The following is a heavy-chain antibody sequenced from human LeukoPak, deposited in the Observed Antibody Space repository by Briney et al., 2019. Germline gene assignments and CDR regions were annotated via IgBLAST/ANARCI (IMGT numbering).Heavy chain of an antibody. CDR2: IYHSGST. J-gene: IGHJ5*02. CDR1: GGSTSSGGYS. D-gene: IGHD1-14*01. Sequence: SETLSLTCAVSGGSTSSGGYSWSWIRQPPGKGLEWIGYIYHSGSTYYNPSLKSRVTISVDRSKNQFSLKLSSVTAADTAVYYCARGGALTYNRRFDPWGQGTLVTVSS. V-gene: IGHV4-30-2*01. CDR3: ARGGALTYNRRFDP.